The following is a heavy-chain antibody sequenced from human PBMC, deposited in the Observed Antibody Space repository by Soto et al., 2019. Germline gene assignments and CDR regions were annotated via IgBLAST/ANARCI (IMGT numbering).Heavy chain of an antibody. CDR2: IYWDDDK. V-gene: IGHV2-5*02. CDR3: AHSLYDSVCGTNWFDP. Sequence: QITLKESGPTLVKPTQTLTLTCTFSGFSLSTSGVGVGWIRQPPGKALEWLALIYWDDDKRYSPSLKSRLTTTNXTXKXXVVLTMTNMDPLDTATYYCAHSLYDSVCGTNWFDPWGQGTLVTVSS. CDR1: GFSLSTSGVG. D-gene: IGHD3-16*01. J-gene: IGHJ5*02.